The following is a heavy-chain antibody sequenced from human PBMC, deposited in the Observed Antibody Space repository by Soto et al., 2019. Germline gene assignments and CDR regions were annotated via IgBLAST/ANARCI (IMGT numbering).Heavy chain of an antibody. CDR2: IGPYKGGT. V-gene: IGHV1-18*01. Sequence: QLVQSGPEVKKPGASVRLSCKASGYSFVSHGISWVRQAPGQGLEWMAWIGPYKGGTKYAQKLQGRVTVTTATDTSSVYLELRNLEPNATDFYYCARDVQTWCEYATGGVDYRGQGTLVAVSS. CDR3: ARDVQTWCEYATGGVDY. J-gene: IGHJ4*02. D-gene: IGHD3-16*01. CDR1: GYSFVSHG.